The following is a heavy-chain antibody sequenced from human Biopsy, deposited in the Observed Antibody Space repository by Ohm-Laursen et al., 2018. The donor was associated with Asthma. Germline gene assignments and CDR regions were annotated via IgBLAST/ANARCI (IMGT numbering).Heavy chain of an antibody. D-gene: IGHD3-22*01. V-gene: IGHV4-31*03. Sequence: SQTLSLTCTVSGDSITSGGCCWNWIRQHPGKGLEWIGYIHHSGTSYFNPSLKSRVSFSLDTSKNQFSLRLSSVTAADTAMYYCARIPRRSGSYFVDYWGQGTLVTVSS. CDR1: GDSITSGGCC. CDR3: ARIPRRSGSYFVDY. CDR2: IHHSGTS. J-gene: IGHJ4*02.